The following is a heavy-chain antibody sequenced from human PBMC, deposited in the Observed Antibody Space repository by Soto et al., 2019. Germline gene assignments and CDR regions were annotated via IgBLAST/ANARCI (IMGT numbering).Heavy chain of an antibody. Sequence: QVQLVESGGGVVQPGRSLRLSCAASGFTFSSYGMHWVRQAPGKGLEWVAVISYDGSNTYYADSVKGRFTISRDNSKNPLYLQMNSLRAGATAVYYWAKGGDYYDSSGYDCWGQGTLVTVSS. V-gene: IGHV3-30*18. CDR1: GFTFSSYG. CDR2: ISYDGSNT. CDR3: AKGGDYYDSSGYDC. D-gene: IGHD3-22*01. J-gene: IGHJ4*02.